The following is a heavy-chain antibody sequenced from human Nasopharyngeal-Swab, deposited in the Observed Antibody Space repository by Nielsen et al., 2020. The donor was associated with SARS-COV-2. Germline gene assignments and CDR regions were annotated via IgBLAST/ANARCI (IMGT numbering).Heavy chain of an antibody. D-gene: IGHD1-26*01. V-gene: IGHV3-21*01. J-gene: IGHJ6*02. CDR2: ISSSSYI. CDR1: GFTFSSYS. Sequence: GESLKISCAASGFTFSSYSMNWVRQAPGKGLEWVSSISSSSYIYYADSVKGRFTIPRDNAKNSLYLQMNSLRAEDRAVYYCALVDYYGMDVWGQGTTVTVSS. CDR3: ALVDYYGMDV.